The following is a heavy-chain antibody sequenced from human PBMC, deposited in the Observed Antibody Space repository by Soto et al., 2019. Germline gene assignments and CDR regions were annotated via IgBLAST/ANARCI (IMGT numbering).Heavy chain of an antibody. J-gene: IGHJ4*02. CDR1: GGSISSSTYY. CDR3: ARHHDAGYYFAY. CDR2: VYQSGCT. Sequence: QLQLQESGPGLVKPSETLSLTCSVSGGSISSSTYYWVWIRQSPGKGLEWIGRVYQSGCTYYNPSLKSRVSISVDTPNNKFSLKINSVTAADTALYYCARHHDAGYYFAYWGQGILVTVSS. V-gene: IGHV4-39*01.